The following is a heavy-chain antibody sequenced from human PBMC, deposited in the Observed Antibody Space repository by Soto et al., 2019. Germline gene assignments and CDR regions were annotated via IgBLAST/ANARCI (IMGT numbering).Heavy chain of an antibody. CDR2: IIPIFGTA. D-gene: IGHD3-22*01. V-gene: IGHV1-69*13. Sequence: SVKVSCKASGGTFSSYAISWVRQAPGQGLEWMGGIIPIFGTANYAQKFQGRVTITADESTSTAYMELSRLRSEDTAVYYCASSQTYYYDSSGRFYAFDIWGQGTMVTVSS. CDR3: ASSQTYYYDSSGRFYAFDI. CDR1: GGTFSSYA. J-gene: IGHJ3*02.